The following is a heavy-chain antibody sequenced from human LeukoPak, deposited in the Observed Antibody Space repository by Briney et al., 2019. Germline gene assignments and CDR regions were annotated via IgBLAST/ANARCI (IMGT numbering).Heavy chain of an antibody. D-gene: IGHD3-22*01. V-gene: IGHV1-2*02. CDR2: INPNSGGT. Sequence: ASVKVSCKASGYTFTDYYMHWVRQAPGQGLDWMGWINPNSGGTNYAQKLQGRVTMTTDTSTSTAYMELRSLRSDDTAVYYCARQWFSSPNWFDPWGQGTLVTVSS. CDR3: ARQWFSSPNWFDP. CDR1: GYTFTDYY. J-gene: IGHJ5*02.